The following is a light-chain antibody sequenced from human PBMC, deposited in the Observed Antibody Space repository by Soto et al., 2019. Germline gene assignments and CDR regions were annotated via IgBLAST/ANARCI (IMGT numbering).Light chain of an antibody. CDR2: GAF. J-gene: IGKJ1*01. V-gene: IGKV3-15*01. Sequence: EIVMTQSPAILSLSPGERATLSCRASQSVSSNLAGYQQNTGQAPRLLIYGAFNRATRIPDTFSGSGSGTEFTLTISCLQSAEFEHYNCQQYNDWPLTLGQGTKVEI. CDR1: QSVSSN. CDR3: QQYNDWPLT.